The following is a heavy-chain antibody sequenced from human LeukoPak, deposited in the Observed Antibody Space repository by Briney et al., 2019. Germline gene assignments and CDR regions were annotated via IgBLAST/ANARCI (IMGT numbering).Heavy chain of an antibody. V-gene: IGHV1-18*01. CDR3: ARAASRFGELFRYYYYYYYMDV. CDR2: ISAYNGNT. Sequence: VSVKVSCKASGYTFTSYGISWVRQAPGQGLEWMGWISAYNGNTNYAQKLQGRVTMTTDTSTSTAYMELRSLRSDDTAVYYCARAASRFGELFRYYYYYYYMDVWGKGTTVTVSS. D-gene: IGHD3-10*01. J-gene: IGHJ6*03. CDR1: GYTFTSYG.